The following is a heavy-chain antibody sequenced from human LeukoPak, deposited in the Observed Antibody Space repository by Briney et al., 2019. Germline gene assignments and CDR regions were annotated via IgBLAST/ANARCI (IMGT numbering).Heavy chain of an antibody. J-gene: IGHJ4*02. CDR1: GYTFTIYY. D-gene: IGHD2-2*02. V-gene: IGHV1-2*02. Sequence: ASVKVSCKAPGYTFTIYYMHWVRQAPGQGLEWMGWINPNSGATSYAQRFQGRVTMTRDTSTSTAYMELSGLTSDDTAVYYCARNPPYCTSTSCYNDYWGQGTLVTVSS. CDR2: INPNSGAT. CDR3: ARNPPYCTSTSCYNDY.